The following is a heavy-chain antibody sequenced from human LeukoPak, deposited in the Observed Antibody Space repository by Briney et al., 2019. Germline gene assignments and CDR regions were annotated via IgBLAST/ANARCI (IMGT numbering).Heavy chain of an antibody. J-gene: IGHJ4*02. D-gene: IGHD4-17*01. CDR2: ISGSGGRT. V-gene: IGHV3-23*01. CDR1: GFTVSDYY. Sequence: PGGSLRLSCAASGFTVSDYYMSWIRQAPGKGLEWVSGISGSGGRTYYADSVKGRFTISRDNSKSTLYLQMNSLRVEDTAVYYCAKDRGHYGDFLGGYWGQGTLVTVSS. CDR3: AKDRGHYGDFLGGY.